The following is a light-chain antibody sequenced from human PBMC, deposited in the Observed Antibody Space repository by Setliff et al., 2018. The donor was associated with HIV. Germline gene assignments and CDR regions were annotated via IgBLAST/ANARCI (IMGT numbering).Light chain of an antibody. Sequence: HSALTQPASVSGSPGQSITISCTGTSSDVGAYNSVSWYQQRPDKAPKLQIYEVSNRPSGVSNRFSGSKSGNTASLTISGLLTEDEADYYCSSCTTSRTYVFGTGTKVTVL. CDR3: SSCTTSRTYV. CDR2: EVS. V-gene: IGLV2-14*01. J-gene: IGLJ1*01. CDR1: SSDVGAYNS.